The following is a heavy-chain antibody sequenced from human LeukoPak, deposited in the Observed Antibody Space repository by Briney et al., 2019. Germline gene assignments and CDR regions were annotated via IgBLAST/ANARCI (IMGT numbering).Heavy chain of an antibody. CDR3: ARDSVNCTNGVCPWYYYYMDV. D-gene: IGHD2-8*01. CDR2: INPNSGGT. V-gene: IGHV1-2*02. Sequence: VASVKVSYKASGYTFTGYYMHWVRQAPGQGLEWMGWINPNSGGTNYAQKFQGRVTMTRDTSISTAYMELSRLRSDDTAVYYCARDSVNCTNGVCPWYYYYMDVWGKGTTVTVSS. CDR1: GYTFTGYY. J-gene: IGHJ6*03.